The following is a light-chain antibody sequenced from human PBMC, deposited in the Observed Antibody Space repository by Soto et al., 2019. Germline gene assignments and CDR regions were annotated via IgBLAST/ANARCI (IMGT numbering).Light chain of an antibody. CDR1: QSISSW. Sequence: DIQMTQSPSTLSASVVYRVTITCRASQSISSWLAWYQQKPGKAPKLLIYDASSLESGVPSRFSGSGSGTEFTLTISSLQPDDFATYYCQQYNSYSLTFGGGNKVDIK. CDR2: DAS. CDR3: QQYNSYSLT. V-gene: IGKV1-5*01. J-gene: IGKJ4*01.